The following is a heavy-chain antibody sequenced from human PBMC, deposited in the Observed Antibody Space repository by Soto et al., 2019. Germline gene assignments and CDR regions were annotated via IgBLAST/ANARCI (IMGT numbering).Heavy chain of an antibody. J-gene: IGHJ6*02. CDR2: TYYRSKWYN. Sequence: PSQTLSLTCAISGDGVSTNIAACKSIRESPSRGLEWLGRTYYRSKWYNDYAGSVTSRISINADTSKNQVSLQLNSVTPEDTAIYFCARGRGSGWNYYGMDVWGQGTTV. V-gene: IGHV6-1*01. CDR3: ARGRGSGWNYYGMDV. D-gene: IGHD6-19*01. CDR1: GDGVSTNIAA.